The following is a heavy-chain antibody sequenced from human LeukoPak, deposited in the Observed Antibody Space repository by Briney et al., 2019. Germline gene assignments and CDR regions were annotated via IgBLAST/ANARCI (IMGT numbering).Heavy chain of an antibody. CDR3: ASEGESSSLPLNRIDY. Sequence: GASVKVSCKASGYTFTGYYMHWVRQSPGQGLEWMGWINPNSGGTNYAQKFQGRVTMTRDTSISTAYMELSRLRSDDTAVYYCASEGESSSLPLNRIDYWGQGTLVTVSS. CDR1: GYTFTGYY. J-gene: IGHJ4*02. CDR2: INPNSGGT. V-gene: IGHV1-2*02. D-gene: IGHD6-13*01.